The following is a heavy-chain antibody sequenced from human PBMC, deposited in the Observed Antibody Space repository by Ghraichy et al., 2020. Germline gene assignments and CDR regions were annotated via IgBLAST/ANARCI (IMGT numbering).Heavy chain of an antibody. V-gene: IGHV3-23*01. CDR2: IGGSGGST. J-gene: IGHJ4*02. D-gene: IGHD3-3*01. Sequence: GGSLRLSCAASGFTFSSYAMSWVRQAPGKGLEWVSAIGGSGGSTYYADSVKGRFTISRDNSKNTLYLQMNSLRAEDTAVYYCAKAMRFFTLSADDWGQGTLVTVSS. CDR1: GFTFSSYA. CDR3: AKAMRFFTLSADD.